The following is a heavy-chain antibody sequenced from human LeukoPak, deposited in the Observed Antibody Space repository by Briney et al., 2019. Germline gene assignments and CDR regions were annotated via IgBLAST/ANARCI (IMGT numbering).Heavy chain of an antibody. CDR2: MNPNSGNT. V-gene: IGHV1-8*02. D-gene: IGHD5-12*01. CDR3: ARGGLGVATIPTEDYGMDV. CDR1: GYTFTSYD. J-gene: IGHJ6*02. Sequence: ASVKVSCKASGYTFTSYDINWVRQATGQGLEWMGWMNPNSGNTGYAQKFQGRVTMTRNTSISTAYMELSSLRSEDTAVYYCARGGLGVATIPTEDYGMDVWGQGTTVTVSS.